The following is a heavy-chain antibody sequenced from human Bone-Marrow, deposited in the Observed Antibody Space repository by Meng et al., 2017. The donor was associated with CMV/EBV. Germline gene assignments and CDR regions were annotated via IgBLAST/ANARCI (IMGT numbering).Heavy chain of an antibody. V-gene: IGHV3-74*03. CDR3: ARGVGESLGWEMGY. D-gene: IGHD1-26*01. CDR2: INPDGSST. CDR1: GFTVSSHW. J-gene: IGHJ4*02. Sequence: GQLVESWGGLVQPGGSLRLSCAASGFTVSSHWMHWVRQAPGKGLVWVSRINPDGSSTAYADSVKGRFTISRDNAKNTLYLQMNGLRADDTAVYYCARGVGESLGWEMGYWGQGNLVTVSS.